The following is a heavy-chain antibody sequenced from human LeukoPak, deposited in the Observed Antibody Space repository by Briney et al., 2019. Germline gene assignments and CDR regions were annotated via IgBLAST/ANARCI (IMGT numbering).Heavy chain of an antibody. D-gene: IGHD2-15*01. CDR1: GYTFTSYG. CDR2: ISAYNGNT. Sequence: GASVKVSCKASGYTFTSYGISWVRQAPGQGLEWMGWISAYNGNTNYAQKLQGRVTMTTDTSTSTAYMEPRSLRSDDTAAYYCARAPHCSGGSCYSSWFDPWGQGTLVTVSS. V-gene: IGHV1-18*01. CDR3: ARAPHCSGGSCYSSWFDP. J-gene: IGHJ5*02.